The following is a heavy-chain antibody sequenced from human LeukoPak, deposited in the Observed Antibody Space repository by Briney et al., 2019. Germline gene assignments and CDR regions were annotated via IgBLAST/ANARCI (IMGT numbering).Heavy chain of an antibody. D-gene: IGHD6-13*01. J-gene: IGHJ4*02. Sequence: ASVKVSCKASGYTFTSYGISWARQAPGQGLEWMGWISAYSGNTIYAQNLQGRLTMTTDTSTSTAYVDLRSLRSDDTAVYYCAREGIDSSSPLNYWGQGTLVTVSS. CDR1: GYTFTSYG. CDR2: ISAYSGNT. CDR3: AREGIDSSSPLNY. V-gene: IGHV1-18*01.